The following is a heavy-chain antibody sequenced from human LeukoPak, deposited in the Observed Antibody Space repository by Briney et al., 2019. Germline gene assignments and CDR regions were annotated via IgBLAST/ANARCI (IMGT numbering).Heavy chain of an antibody. CDR1: GGTFSSYA. CDR2: IIPILGIA. J-gene: IGHJ4*02. Sequence: SVKVSCKAPGGTFSSYAISWVRQAPGQGLEWMGRIIPILGIANYAQKFQGRVTITADKSTSTAYMELSSLRSEDTAVYYCARIAAAGTPVDYWGQRTLVTVSS. CDR3: ARIAAAGTPVDY. V-gene: IGHV1-69*04. D-gene: IGHD6-13*01.